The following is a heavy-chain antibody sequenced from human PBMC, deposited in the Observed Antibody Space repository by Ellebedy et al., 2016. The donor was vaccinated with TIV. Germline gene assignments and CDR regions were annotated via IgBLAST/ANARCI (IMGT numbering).Heavy chain of an antibody. D-gene: IGHD3-10*01. V-gene: IGHV4-31*02. J-gene: IGHJ4*02. CDR1: GDSITSDGYY. Sequence: SETLSLXXSVSGDSITSDGYYWGWIRQHPGKGLEWIGYIHPTGRTYYNPSLKSRLTISVDTSINQFSLKLISVTAADTAVYYCARNYGSGHFDYWGQGTLVTVSS. CDR2: IHPTGRT. CDR3: ARNYGSGHFDY.